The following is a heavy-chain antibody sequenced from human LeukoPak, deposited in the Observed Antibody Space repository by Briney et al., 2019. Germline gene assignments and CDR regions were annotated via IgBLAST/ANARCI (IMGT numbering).Heavy chain of an antibody. CDR1: GFTLGDYA. J-gene: IGHJ4*02. V-gene: IGHV3-9*01. CDR2: IWWNSGSI. D-gene: IGHD2-21*02. CDR3: AKDQPRGDFNIRPPNLNY. Sequence: GGSQRLSCVASGFTLGDYAMHWVRHAPGKGLEWVSGIWWNSGSIGYVDSAKRRFTISRDNAKTSLYLQMNSLRPEYTAFYYLAKDQPRGDFNIRPPNLNYGGQGTLVTVSS.